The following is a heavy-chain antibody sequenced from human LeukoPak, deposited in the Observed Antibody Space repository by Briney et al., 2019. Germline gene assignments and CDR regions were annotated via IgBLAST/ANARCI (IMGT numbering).Heavy chain of an antibody. CDR3: ARARLGELSSFDY. CDR2: SSAFNGHT. Sequence: ASVKVSCKASGYTFTNCGINWVRQAPGQGREWMGWSSAFNGHTNYAQKFQGRVTMTTDTSTSTAYMELRSLRSDDTAVYYCARARLGELSSFDYWGQGTLVTVSS. J-gene: IGHJ4*02. CDR1: GYTFTNCG. D-gene: IGHD3-16*02. V-gene: IGHV1-18*01.